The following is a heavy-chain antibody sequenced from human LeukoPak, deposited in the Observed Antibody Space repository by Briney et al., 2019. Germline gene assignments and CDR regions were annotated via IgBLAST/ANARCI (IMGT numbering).Heavy chain of an antibody. CDR1: GYTFTSYD. D-gene: IGHD6-19*01. CDR2: MNPNSGNT. CDR3: ARSSGWVINFDY. V-gene: IGHV1-8*01. Sequence: ASVKVSCKASGYTFTSYDINWVRQATGQGLEWMGWMNPNSGNTGYAQKFQGRVTMTRNTSISTAYMELSSLRSEDTAVFYRARSSGWVINFDYWGQGTLVTVSS. J-gene: IGHJ4*02.